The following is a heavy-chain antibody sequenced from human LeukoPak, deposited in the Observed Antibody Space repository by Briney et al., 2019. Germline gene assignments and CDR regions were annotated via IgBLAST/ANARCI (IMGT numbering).Heavy chain of an antibody. V-gene: IGHV3-21*01. J-gene: IGHJ4*02. D-gene: IGHD5-18*01. CDR3: ARNMRERGYSYGYVRGDY. Sequence: GGSLRLSCAASGFTFSSYSMNWVRQAPGKGLEWVSSISSSSSYIYYADSVKGRFTISRDNAKNSLYLQMNSPRAEDTAVYYCARNMRERGYSYGYVRGDYWGQGTLVTVSS. CDR1: GFTFSSYS. CDR2: ISSSSSYI.